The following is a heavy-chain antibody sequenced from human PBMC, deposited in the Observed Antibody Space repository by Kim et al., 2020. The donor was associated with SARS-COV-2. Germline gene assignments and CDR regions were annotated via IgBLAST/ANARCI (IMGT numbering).Heavy chain of an antibody. V-gene: IGHV3-23*01. J-gene: IGHJ4*02. Sequence: DSGRCRFTISRDNSKNTLFLQMSSLTADDTAVYYCARTRSCSGTSCYGDFWGQGTLVTVSS. D-gene: IGHD2-2*01. CDR3: ARTRSCSGTSCYGDF.